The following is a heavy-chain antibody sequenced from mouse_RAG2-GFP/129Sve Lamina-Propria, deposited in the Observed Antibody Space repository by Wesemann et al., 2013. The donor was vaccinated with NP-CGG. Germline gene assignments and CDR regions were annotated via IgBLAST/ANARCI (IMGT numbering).Heavy chain of an antibody. V-gene: IGHV1-62-3*01. D-gene: IGHD3-2*02. Sequence: QVQLQQPGAELVKPGASVKLSCKASGYTFTSYWMHWVKQRPGRGLEWIGRIDPNSGGTIYNQKFKGKATLTVDKSSSTAYMELRSLTSEDTAVYYCARSVDSSGTGFAYWGQGTLVTVSA. CDR1: GYTFTSYW. CDR2: IDPNSGGT. J-gene: IGHJ3*01. CDR3: ARSVDSSGTGFAY.